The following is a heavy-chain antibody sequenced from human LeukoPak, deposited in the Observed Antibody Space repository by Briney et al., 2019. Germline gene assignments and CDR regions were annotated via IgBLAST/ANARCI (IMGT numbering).Heavy chain of an antibody. V-gene: IGHV4-31*01. J-gene: IGHJ3*02. Sequence: SQTLSLTCTVSGGSLSSGGYYWSWIRQLPGKGLEWIGYIYYSGSAYYNPSLKSPVTISVDTSKNQFSLKLSSVTAADTAVYYCARERRRVEMATRNAFDIWGQGTMVTVSS. CDR1: GGSLSSGGYY. CDR3: ARERRRVEMATRNAFDI. D-gene: IGHD5-12*01. CDR2: IYYSGSA.